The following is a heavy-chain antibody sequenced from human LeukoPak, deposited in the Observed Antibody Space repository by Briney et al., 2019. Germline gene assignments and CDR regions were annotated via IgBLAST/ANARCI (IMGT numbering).Heavy chain of an antibody. CDR2: INPNSGGT. CDR1: GYTFTSYD. D-gene: IGHD3-10*01. J-gene: IGHJ4*02. CDR3: ARAYGSGTSYHPDY. Sequence: ASVKVSCKASGYTFTSYDINWVRQATGQGLEWMGWINPNSGGTNYAQKLQDRVTLTRDTSISTAYMELSSLTSDDTAVYYCARAYGSGTSYHPDYWGQGTLVTVSS. V-gene: IGHV1-2*02.